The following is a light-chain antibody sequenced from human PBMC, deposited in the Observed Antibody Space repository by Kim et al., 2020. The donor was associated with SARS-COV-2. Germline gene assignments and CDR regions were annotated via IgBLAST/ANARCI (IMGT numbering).Light chain of an antibody. J-gene: IGKJ4*01. CDR2: GAS. V-gene: IGKV3-20*01. CDR3: QKYGSSPQGRT. Sequence: EIVLTQSPGTLSLSPGERATLSCRASRSVSSSYLAWYQQKPGQAPRLLIYGASSRATGIPDRFSGSGSGTDFTLTISRLEPEDFAVYYCQKYGSSPQGRTFCGRTKGDIK. CDR1: RSVSSSY.